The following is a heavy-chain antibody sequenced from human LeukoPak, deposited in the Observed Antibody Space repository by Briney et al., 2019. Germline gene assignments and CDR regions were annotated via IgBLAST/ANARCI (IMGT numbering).Heavy chain of an antibody. Sequence: LAGGSLRPSCTASGFTFGDYAMSWVRQAPGKGLEWVGFIRSKAYGGTTEYAASVKGRFTISRDDSKSIAYLQMNSLKTEDTAVYYCTRDSSRFDWGQGTLVTVSS. J-gene: IGHJ4*02. CDR1: GFTFGDYA. CDR3: TRDSSRFD. CDR2: IRSKAYGGTT. D-gene: IGHD6-19*01. V-gene: IGHV3-49*04.